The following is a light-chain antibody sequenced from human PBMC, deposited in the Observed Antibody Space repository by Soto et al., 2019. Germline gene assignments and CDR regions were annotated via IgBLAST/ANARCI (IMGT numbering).Light chain of an antibody. CDR1: QSISSS. CDR3: QQSYSTPLT. V-gene: IGKV1-39*01. Sequence: DIQLTQSPSSLSASVGDRVTITCRDSQSISSSLNWYQQKPWKAPKHLIYVASSLQSGVPSRFSGGGSGTDFPLTISSLQPEDFATYYCQQSYSTPLTFGGGTSVEIK. CDR2: VAS. J-gene: IGKJ4*01.